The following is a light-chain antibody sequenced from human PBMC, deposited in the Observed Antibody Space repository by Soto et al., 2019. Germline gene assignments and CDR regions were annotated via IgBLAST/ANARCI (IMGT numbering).Light chain of an antibody. CDR1: SFNIGNNY. V-gene: IGLV1-51*01. CDR3: GTWDNSLSGGV. J-gene: IGLJ3*02. Sequence: QSVLTQPPSVSAAPRQKVTISCSGSSFNIGNNYVSWYQQFPGTAPKLLIYDNNKRPSGIPDRFSGSKSGTSATLAITGLQTGDEADYYCGTWDNSLSGGVFGGGTKLTVL. CDR2: DNN.